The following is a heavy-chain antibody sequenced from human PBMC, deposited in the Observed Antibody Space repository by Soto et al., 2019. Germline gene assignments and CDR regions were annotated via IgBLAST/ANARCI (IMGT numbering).Heavy chain of an antibody. CDR1: GYTFTSYG. D-gene: IGHD6-13*01. V-gene: IGHV5-51*01. J-gene: IGHJ4*02. Sequence: KVSCKASGYTFTSYGISWVRQMPGKGLEWMGIIYPGDSDTRYSPSFQGQVTISADKSISTAYLQWSSLKASDTAMYYCARRSGSSWYVDYWGQGTLVTVSS. CDR2: IYPGDSDT. CDR3: ARRSGSSWYVDY.